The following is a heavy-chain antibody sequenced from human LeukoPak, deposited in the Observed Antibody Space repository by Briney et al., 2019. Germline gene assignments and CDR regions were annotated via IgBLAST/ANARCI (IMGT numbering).Heavy chain of an antibody. D-gene: IGHD3-22*01. CDR2: TYPGDSDT. CDR1: GHSFTSYW. V-gene: IGHV5-51*01. CDR3: ARHTSPDGGQYYYDSSGYYNAIMD. Sequence: GESLKISCKGSGHSFTSYWIAWVRQMPGKGLEWMGITYPGDSDTRYSPSFQGQVTISVDRSISTAYLQWSTLKASDTAMYYCARHTSPDGGQYYYDSSGYYNAIMDWGQGTLVTVSS. J-gene: IGHJ4*02.